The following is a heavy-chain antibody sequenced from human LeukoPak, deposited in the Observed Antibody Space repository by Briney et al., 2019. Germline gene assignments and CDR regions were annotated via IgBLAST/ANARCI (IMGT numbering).Heavy chain of an antibody. V-gene: IGHV3-74*01. Sequence: TGGSLRLSCAAPGFTFSSYWMHWVRQAPGKGLVWVSRINSDGSSTSYADSVKGRFTISRDNAKNTLYLQMNSLRAEDTAVYYCASCYGDYDSFDYWGQGTLVTVSS. CDR1: GFTFSSYW. D-gene: IGHD4-17*01. CDR2: INSDGSST. CDR3: ASCYGDYDSFDY. J-gene: IGHJ4*02.